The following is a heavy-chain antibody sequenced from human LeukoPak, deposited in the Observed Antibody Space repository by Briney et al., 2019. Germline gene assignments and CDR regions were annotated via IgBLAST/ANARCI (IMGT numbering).Heavy chain of an antibody. Sequence: PSETLSLTCTVSGGSISSSSYYWGWIRQPPGKGLEWIGSIYYSGSTYYNPSLKSRVTISVDTSKNQFSLKLSSVTAEDTAVYYCAKARYCSGGSCFPQLTPDYWGQGTLVTVSS. J-gene: IGHJ4*02. CDR2: IYYSGST. CDR1: GGSISSSSYY. D-gene: IGHD2-15*01. V-gene: IGHV4-39*07. CDR3: AKARYCSGGSCFPQLTPDY.